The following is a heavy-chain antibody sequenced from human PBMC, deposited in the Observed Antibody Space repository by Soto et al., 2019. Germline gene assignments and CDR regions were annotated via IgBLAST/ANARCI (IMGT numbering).Heavy chain of an antibody. J-gene: IGHJ5*01. V-gene: IGHV5-10-1*04. CDR2: IDPGDSYA. D-gene: IGHD3-22*01. Sequence: GESLKISCKGSGYSFTSYWISWVRQMPGKGLEWMGRIDPGDSYANYSPSFQGQVTISADKSISTAYLQWSSLKASDTAMYYCARRGYYDSTGQNKWFDSWGQGTLGTAPQ. CDR1: GYSFTSYW. CDR3: ARRGYYDSTGQNKWFDS.